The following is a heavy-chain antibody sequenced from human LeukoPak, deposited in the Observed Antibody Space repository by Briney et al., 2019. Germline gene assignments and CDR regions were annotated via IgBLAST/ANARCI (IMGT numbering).Heavy chain of an antibody. V-gene: IGHV3-66*02. CDR1: GFIVSSNY. Sequence: GGSLRLSCAASGFIVSSNYMNWVRQAPGKGLEWVSVIYSGGSTYYADSVKGRFTISRDNSKNTVNLQMNDLRAEDTAVYYCARDLDFWSGYPDYWGQGTLVTVSS. J-gene: IGHJ4*02. D-gene: IGHD3-3*01. CDR2: IYSGGST. CDR3: ARDLDFWSGYPDY.